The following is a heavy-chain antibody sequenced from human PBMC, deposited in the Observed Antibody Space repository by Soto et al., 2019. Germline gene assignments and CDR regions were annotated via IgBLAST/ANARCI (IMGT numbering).Heavy chain of an antibody. D-gene: IGHD5-12*01. CDR3: AKDKNSGYGGYFDY. CDR1: GFTFDDYA. CDR2: ISWNSGGI. J-gene: IGHJ4*02. Sequence: GGSLRLSCAASGFTFDDYAMHWVRQAPGKGLEWVSSISWNSGGIGYADSVRGRFTISRDNAKNSLYLQMNSLRAEDTALYYYAKDKNSGYGGYFDYWGQGTLVTVSS. V-gene: IGHV3-9*01.